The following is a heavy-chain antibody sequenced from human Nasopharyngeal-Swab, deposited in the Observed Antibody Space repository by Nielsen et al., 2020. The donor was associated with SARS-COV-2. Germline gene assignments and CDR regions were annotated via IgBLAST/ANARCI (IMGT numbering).Heavy chain of an antibody. CDR3: ARETASGNGMDV. D-gene: IGHD6-6*01. Sequence: GESLKLSCAASGFTLSAYEMNWVRQAPGRGLEWLSYISSSGFGIYYADSIEGRFTISRDSAKDSLYLQMNSLRAEDTAVYYCARETASGNGMDVWGQGTTVTVSS. J-gene: IGHJ6*02. CDR2: ISSSGFGI. V-gene: IGHV3-48*03. CDR1: GFTLSAYE.